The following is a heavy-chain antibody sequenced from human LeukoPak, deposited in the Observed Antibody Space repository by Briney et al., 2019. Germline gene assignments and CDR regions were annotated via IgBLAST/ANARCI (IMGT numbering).Heavy chain of an antibody. CDR1: GFTFSTYW. CDR3: ATGGYYFGSGSDTGDY. V-gene: IGHV3-7*05. CDR2: IKQDGSEK. Sequence: GGSLRLSCAASGFTFSTYWVTWVRQAPGKGLEWLANIKQDGSEKFYVDSVKGRFTISRDNAKNSLYLQMNSLRAEDTAVYYCATGGYYFGSGSDTGDYWGQGTLVTVSS. D-gene: IGHD3-10*01. J-gene: IGHJ4*02.